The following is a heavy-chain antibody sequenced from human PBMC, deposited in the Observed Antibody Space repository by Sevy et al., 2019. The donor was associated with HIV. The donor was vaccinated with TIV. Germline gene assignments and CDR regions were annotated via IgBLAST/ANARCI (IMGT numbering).Heavy chain of an antibody. CDR2: DSTSGST. Sequence: SETLSLTCTVSSASFSAYYWSWIRQPAGKGLEWIGRDSTSGSTNYNPSLKSRVTMSLDTSKNHFSLKLSSVTAAYTAIYYCARDDLVVGGGSNWFDPWGQGALVTVSS. CDR3: ARDDLVVGGGSNWFDP. D-gene: IGHD3-10*01. CDR1: SASFSAYY. V-gene: IGHV4-4*07. J-gene: IGHJ5*02.